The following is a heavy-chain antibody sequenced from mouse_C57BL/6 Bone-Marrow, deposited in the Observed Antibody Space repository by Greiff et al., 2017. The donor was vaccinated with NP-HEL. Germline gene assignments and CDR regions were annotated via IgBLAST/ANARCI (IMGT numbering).Heavy chain of an antibody. D-gene: IGHD2-4*01. V-gene: IGHV5-12*01. CDR3: ARRLSTLIRDYAMDY. J-gene: IGHJ4*01. CDR2: ISNGGGST. Sequence: EVKLMESGGGLVQPGGSLKLSCAASGFTFSDYYMYWVRQTPEKRLEWVAYISNGGGSTYYPDTVKGRFTISRDNAKNTRYLQMSRLKSEDTAMYYCARRLSTLIRDYAMDYWGKGTSVTVSS. CDR1: GFTFSDYY.